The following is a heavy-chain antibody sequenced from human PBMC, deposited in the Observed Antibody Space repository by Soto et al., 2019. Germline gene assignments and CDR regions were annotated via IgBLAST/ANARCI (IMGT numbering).Heavy chain of an antibody. CDR2: IDTGTRHV. D-gene: IGHD4-17*01. J-gene: IGHJ4*02. Sequence: EVQVVESGGGLVKPGGSLRLSCAASGFTFSSSDMNWVRQAPGKGLEWVSSIDTGTRHVYYADSVRGRFTISRDDAKNSLSLKMNSLRVEDTALYYCARRTVTTYHYFDYWGQGTLVTVSS. CDR3: ARRTVTTYHYFDY. CDR1: GFTFSSSD. V-gene: IGHV3-21*01.